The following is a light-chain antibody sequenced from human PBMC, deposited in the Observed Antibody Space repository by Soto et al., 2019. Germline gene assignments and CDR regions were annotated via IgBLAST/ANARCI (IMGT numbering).Light chain of an antibody. J-gene: IGKJ1*01. V-gene: IGKV3D-20*02. CDR2: GVS. CDR1: QSVSGSF. Sequence: IVLTQSPGTLSLSPGERATLSCRASQSVSGSFFSWYQQKPGQAPRLLIYGVSSRATGIPDRFSGSGSGTDFTLTISSLEPEDFAVYYCQQRSNWSPWTFGQGTKLDSK. CDR3: QQRSNWSPWT.